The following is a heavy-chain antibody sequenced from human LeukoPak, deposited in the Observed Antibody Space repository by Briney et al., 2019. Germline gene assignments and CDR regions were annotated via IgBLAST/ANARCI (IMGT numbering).Heavy chain of an antibody. D-gene: IGHD3-10*01. Sequence: PGGSLRLSCAASGFTFSSYWMHWVRQAPGKGLVWVSHINSDGSSTSYADSVKGRFTISRDNAKNTLYLQMNSLRAEDTAVYYCARARAYYYGSGSYFRFDPWGQGTLVTVSS. CDR3: ARARAYYYGSGSYFRFDP. CDR1: GFTFSSYW. J-gene: IGHJ5*02. CDR2: INSDGSST. V-gene: IGHV3-74*01.